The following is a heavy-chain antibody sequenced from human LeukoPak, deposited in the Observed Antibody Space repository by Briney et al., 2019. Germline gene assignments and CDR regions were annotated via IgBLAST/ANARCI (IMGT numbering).Heavy chain of an antibody. V-gene: IGHV3-21*01. CDR3: ARVGGSYSNDY. CDR2: ISSSSNYI. Sequence: GGSLILSCAASGFTFSSYRMNWVRQAPGKGLEWVSSISSSSNYIYYADSVRGRFTISRDNAKNSLYPQMNSLRAEDTAVYYCARVGGSYSNDYWGQGTLVTVSS. D-gene: IGHD1-26*01. J-gene: IGHJ4*02. CDR1: GFTFSSYR.